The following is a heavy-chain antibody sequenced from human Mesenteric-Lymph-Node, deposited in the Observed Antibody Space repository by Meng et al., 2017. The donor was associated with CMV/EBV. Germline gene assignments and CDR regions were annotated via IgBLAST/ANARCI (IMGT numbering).Heavy chain of an antibody. Sequence: GESLKISCAASGFTVSSHYMSWVRQAPGKGLEWVSVIYSGGSTYYADSVKGRFTISRDNSKNTLYLQMNSLRAEDTAVYYCAKVGRIFGVVIAWGQGTLVTVSS. CDR2: IYSGGST. CDR3: AKVGRIFGVVIA. J-gene: IGHJ5*02. CDR1: GFTVSSHY. D-gene: IGHD3-3*01. V-gene: IGHV3-53*01.